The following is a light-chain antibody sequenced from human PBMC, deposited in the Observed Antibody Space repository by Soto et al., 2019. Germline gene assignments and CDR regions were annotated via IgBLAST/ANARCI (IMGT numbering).Light chain of an antibody. CDR1: QRMTSW. CDR3: QQYTENSGT. Sequence: DIQLSQSPSTLSASVGDRVTITCRASQRMTSWLAWYQQKPGKAPKVLIYDASSLESGVPSRFSGSESGTEFTLTISSLQPDDIATYYCQQYTENSGTFGQGTKVDNK. CDR2: DAS. V-gene: IGKV1-5*01. J-gene: IGKJ1*01.